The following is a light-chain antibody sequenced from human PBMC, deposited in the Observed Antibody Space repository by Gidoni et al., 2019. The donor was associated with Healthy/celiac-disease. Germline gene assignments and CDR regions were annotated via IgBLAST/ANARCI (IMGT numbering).Light chain of an antibody. CDR2: DAS. V-gene: IGKV1-33*01. CDR1: QDISNY. Sequence: DIQMTQSPSSLSASVGDRVTITCQASQDISNYLNWYQHKPGKAPKLLIYDASNLETGVPSRFSGSGSGTDFTFTISSLQPEDIATYYFQQYDNLLFTFGPGTKVDIK. J-gene: IGKJ3*01. CDR3: QQYDNLLFT.